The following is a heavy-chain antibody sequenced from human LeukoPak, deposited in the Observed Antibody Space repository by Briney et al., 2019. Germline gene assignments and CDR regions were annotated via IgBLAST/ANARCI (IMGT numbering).Heavy chain of an antibody. V-gene: IGHV3-30*04. CDR1: GFTFGDYA. D-gene: IGHD3-22*01. J-gene: IGHJ4*02. CDR2: ISYDGSNK. Sequence: PGGSLRLSCTASGFTFGDYAMSWVRQAPGKGLEWVAVISYDGSNKYYADSVKGRFTISRDNSKNTLYLQMNSLRSEDTAVYYCAKEGSYYDSSGYYHYFDYWGQGTLVTVSS. CDR3: AKEGSYYDSSGYYHYFDY.